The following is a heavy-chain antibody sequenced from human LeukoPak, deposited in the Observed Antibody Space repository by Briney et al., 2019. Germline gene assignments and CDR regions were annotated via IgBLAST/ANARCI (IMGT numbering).Heavy chain of an antibody. Sequence: PSETLSLTCTVSGGSISSGGYSWSWIRQPPGTGLEWIGYIYHSGSTYYNPSLKSRVTISVDRSKNQFSLKLSSVTAADTAVYYCARGDGSGYSYGTIDYWGQGTLVTVSS. CDR1: GGSISSGGYS. D-gene: IGHD5-18*01. CDR2: IYHSGST. V-gene: IGHV4-30-2*01. J-gene: IGHJ4*02. CDR3: ARGDGSGYSYGTIDY.